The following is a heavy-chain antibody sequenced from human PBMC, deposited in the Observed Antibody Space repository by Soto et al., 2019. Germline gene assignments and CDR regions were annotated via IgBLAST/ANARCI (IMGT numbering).Heavy chain of an antibody. V-gene: IGHV3-48*01. Sequence: PGGSLRLSCAASGFTFSSYSMNWVRQAPGKGLEWVSYISRSSSTIYYADSVKGRFTISRDNSKNTLYLQMNSLRAEDTAVYYCARRGPDYYDSSVYYYYDYWGQGTLVTVSS. J-gene: IGHJ4*02. CDR1: GFTFSSYS. CDR3: ARRGPDYYDSSVYYYYDY. CDR2: ISRSSSTI. D-gene: IGHD3-22*01.